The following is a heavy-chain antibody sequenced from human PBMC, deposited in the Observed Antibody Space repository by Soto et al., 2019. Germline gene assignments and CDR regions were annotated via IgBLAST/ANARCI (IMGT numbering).Heavy chain of an antibody. Sequence: GGSLRLSCAASGFTFRSYAMSWVRQAPGKGLEWVSAISGSGGSTYYADSVKGRFTISRDNSKNTLYLQMNSLRAEDTAVYYCAKDGASSSSAIAFDIWGQGTMVTVSS. D-gene: IGHD6-6*01. CDR2: ISGSGGST. CDR1: GFTFRSYA. J-gene: IGHJ3*02. V-gene: IGHV3-23*01. CDR3: AKDGASSSSAIAFDI.